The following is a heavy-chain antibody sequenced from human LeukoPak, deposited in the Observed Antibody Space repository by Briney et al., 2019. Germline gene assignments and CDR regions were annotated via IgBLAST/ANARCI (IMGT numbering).Heavy chain of an antibody. D-gene: IGHD4-23*01. CDR1: GGSISSYY. Sequence: SETLSLTCTVSGGSISSYYWSWIRQPPGKGLEWIGYIYYSGSTNYSPSLKSRVTISVDTSKNQFSLKLSSVTAADTAVYYCARIGLDYGGNLKGIDYWGQGTLVTVSS. J-gene: IGHJ4*02. V-gene: IGHV4-59*08. CDR2: IYYSGST. CDR3: ARIGLDYGGNLKGIDY.